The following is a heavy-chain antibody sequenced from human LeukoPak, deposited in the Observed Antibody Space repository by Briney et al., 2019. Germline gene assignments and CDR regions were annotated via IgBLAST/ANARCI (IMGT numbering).Heavy chain of an antibody. CDR2: ISYDGSNK. Sequence: GGSLRLSCAASGFTFSSYAMHWVRQAPGKGLEWVAVISYDGSNKYYADSVKGRFTISRDNSKNTLYLQMNSLRAEDTAVYYCARDHAVWGYYYGMDVWGQGTTVTVSS. CDR3: ARDHAVWGYYYGMDV. V-gene: IGHV3-30-3*01. J-gene: IGHJ6*02. D-gene: IGHD3-16*01. CDR1: GFTFSSYA.